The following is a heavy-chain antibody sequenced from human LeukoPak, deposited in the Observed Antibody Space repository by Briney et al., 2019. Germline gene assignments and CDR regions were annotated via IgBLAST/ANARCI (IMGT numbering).Heavy chain of an antibody. CDR1: GFTLSSYW. V-gene: IGHV3-74*01. CDR2: INNDGSGT. D-gene: IGHD3/OR15-3a*01. Sequence: PGGSLRLSCAASGFTLSSYWMYWVRQAPGKGLEYVSRINNDGSGTTYADSVRGRFTISRDNAKSTVYLQMNSLRPEDTAMFYCARGGLDYAFDLWGQGTMVSVSS. J-gene: IGHJ3*01. CDR3: ARGGLDYAFDL.